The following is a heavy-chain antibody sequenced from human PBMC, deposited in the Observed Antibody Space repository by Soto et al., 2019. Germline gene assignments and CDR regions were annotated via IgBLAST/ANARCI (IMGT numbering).Heavy chain of an antibody. V-gene: IGHV1-8*01. Sequence: QVQMVQSGAEVKKPGASVKVSCKASGYTFINYDIHWVRQATGQGFEWMGWMNADSGNTGQSKQFQGRVTMTRDTSISTAYMELSSLRSEDTAVYYCARCRFRRTWFDPWGQGTLVTVSS. CDR2: MNADSGNT. J-gene: IGHJ5*02. CDR3: ARCRFRRTWFDP. CDR1: GYTFINYD. D-gene: IGHD3-16*01.